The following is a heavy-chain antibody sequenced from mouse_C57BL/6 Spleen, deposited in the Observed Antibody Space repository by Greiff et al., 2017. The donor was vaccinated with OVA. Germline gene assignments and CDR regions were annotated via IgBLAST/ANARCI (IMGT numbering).Heavy chain of an antibody. Sequence: EVQLQQSGPGMVKPSQSLSLTCTVTGYSITSGYDWHWIRHFPGNKLEWMGYISYSGSTNYNPSLKSRISITHDTSKNHFFLKLNSVTTEDTATYYCARAFYDYSFDYWGQGTTLTVSS. J-gene: IGHJ2*01. CDR2: ISYSGST. D-gene: IGHD2-3*01. CDR3: ARAFYDYSFDY. CDR1: GYSITSGYD. V-gene: IGHV3-1*01.